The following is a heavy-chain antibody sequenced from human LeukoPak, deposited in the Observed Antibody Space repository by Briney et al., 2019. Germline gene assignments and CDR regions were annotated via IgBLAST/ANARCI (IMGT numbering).Heavy chain of an antibody. CDR2: INHSGST. J-gene: IGHJ4*02. Sequence: SETLSLTCAVYGGSFSGYYWSWIRQPPGKGLEWIGEINHSGSTNYNPSLKSRVTISVDTSKNQFSLKLSSVTAADTAVYYCARVFGSGSLDYWGQGTLVTVSS. CDR3: ARVFGSGSLDY. CDR1: GGSFSGYY. D-gene: IGHD1-26*01. V-gene: IGHV4-34*01.